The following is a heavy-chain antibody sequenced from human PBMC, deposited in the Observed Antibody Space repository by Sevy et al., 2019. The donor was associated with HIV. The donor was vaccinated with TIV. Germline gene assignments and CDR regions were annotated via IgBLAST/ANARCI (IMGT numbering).Heavy chain of an antibody. CDR1: GFTIRTYK. D-gene: IGHD2-15*01. CDR2: ISSSSTYI. Sequence: GGSLRFSCAASGFTIRTYKMNWVRQAPGKGLEWVSSISSSSTYIYYADSVKGRFTISRDNAKNSLYLQMSSLRAEDTSVYYCVRDLVIPATTDYFYYGIDVRGQGTTVTVSS. J-gene: IGHJ6*02. CDR3: VRDLVIPATTDYFYYGIDV. V-gene: IGHV3-21*01.